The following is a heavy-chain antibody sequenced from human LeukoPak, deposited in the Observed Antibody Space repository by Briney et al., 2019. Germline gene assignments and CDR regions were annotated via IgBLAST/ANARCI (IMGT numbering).Heavy chain of an antibody. J-gene: IGHJ6*03. CDR2: IYTSGST. V-gene: IGHV4-61*02. CDR3: ARVKVATGYYYYMDV. CDR1: GGSISSGSYY. Sequence: SETLSLTCTVSGGSISSGSYYWSWIRQPAGKGLEWIGRIYTSGSTNYNPSLKSRVTISVGTSKNQFSLKLSSVTAADTAVYYCARVKVATGYYYYMDVWGKGTTVTVSS. D-gene: IGHD5-12*01.